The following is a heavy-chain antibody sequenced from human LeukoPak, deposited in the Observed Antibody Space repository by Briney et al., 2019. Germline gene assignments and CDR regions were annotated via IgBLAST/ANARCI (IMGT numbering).Heavy chain of an antibody. Sequence: GGSLRLSCAASGFTFSSNWMTWVRQAPGKGLEWVAVISYDGSNKYYADSVKGRFTISRDNSKNTLCLQMNSLRAEDTAVYYCARGRVLVGAANDYWGQGTLVTVSS. CDR2: ISYDGSNK. D-gene: IGHD1-26*01. J-gene: IGHJ4*02. V-gene: IGHV3-30*03. CDR1: GFTFSSNW. CDR3: ARGRVLVGAANDY.